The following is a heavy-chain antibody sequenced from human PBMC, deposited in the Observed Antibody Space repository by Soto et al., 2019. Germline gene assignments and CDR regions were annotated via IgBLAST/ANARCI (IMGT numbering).Heavy chain of an antibody. CDR2: FFYSWST. CDR1: GGSLSSSCYY. Sequence: SETLSLPCTISGGSLSSSCYYWGWIRQPAGEGLEWIGFFFYSWSTYYNQSLKSRVTVHVDTSKNQCSLKLSSVTAADTAVYYCARGAGIAARLRGPRYYGMDVWGQGTTVTVS. CDR3: ARGAGIAARLRGPRYYGMDV. V-gene: IGHV4-39*01. J-gene: IGHJ6*02. D-gene: IGHD6-6*01.